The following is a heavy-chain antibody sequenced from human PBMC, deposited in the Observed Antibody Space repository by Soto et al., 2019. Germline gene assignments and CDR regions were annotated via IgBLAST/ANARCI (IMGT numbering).Heavy chain of an antibody. CDR2: IIPIFGTA. V-gene: IGHV1-69*01. CDR1: GGTFSSYA. D-gene: IGHD3-22*01. J-gene: IGHJ3*02. Sequence: QVQLVQSGAEVKKPGSSVKVSCKASGGTFSSYAISWVRQAPGQGLGWMGGIIPIFGTANVAQKFQGRVTITADESTDTAYMDLSSLRSEDTAVYYCARYITMIVVVTENLGAFDIWGQGTMVTVSS. CDR3: ARYITMIVVVTENLGAFDI.